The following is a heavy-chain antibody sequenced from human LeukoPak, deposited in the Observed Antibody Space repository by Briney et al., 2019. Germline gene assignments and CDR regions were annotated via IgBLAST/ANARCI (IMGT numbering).Heavy chain of an antibody. Sequence: SETLSLNCTVSDSSITSTYYWAWFRQPPGKGLEWIATVFRLQTVRTFYNPSLESRVTMSLDPSQNQFSLNLTSVTAADTALYFCARVLHAPYLIDSWGQGTLVTVSS. CDR2: VFRLQTVRT. CDR1: DSSITSTYY. D-gene: IGHD2-8*01. CDR3: ARVLHAPYLIDS. V-gene: IGHV4-38-2*02. J-gene: IGHJ4*02.